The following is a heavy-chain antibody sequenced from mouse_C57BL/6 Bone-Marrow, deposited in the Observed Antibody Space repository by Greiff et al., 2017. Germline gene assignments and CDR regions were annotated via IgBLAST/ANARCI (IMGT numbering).Heavy chain of an antibody. CDR1: GYAFSSSW. CDR2: IYPGDGDT. V-gene: IGHV1-82*01. Sequence: VKVVESGPELVKPGASVKISCKASGYAFSSSWMNWVKQRPGKGLEWIGRIYPGDGDTNYNGKFKGKATLTADKSSSTAYMQLSSLTSEDSAVYFCARLEYKDAMDYWGQGTPVTVSS. D-gene: IGHD1-3*01. CDR3: ARLEYKDAMDY. J-gene: IGHJ4*01.